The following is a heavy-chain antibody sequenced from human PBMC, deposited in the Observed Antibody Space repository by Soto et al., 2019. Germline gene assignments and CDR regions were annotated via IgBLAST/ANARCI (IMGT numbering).Heavy chain of an antibody. CDR3: ARYLYYYDSSGYSYYYYGMDV. Sequence: PGGSLRLSCAASGFTFSSYWMHWVRQAPGKGLVWVSRINSDGSSTSYADSVKGRFTISRDNAKNTLYLQMNSLRAEDTAVYYCARYLYYYDSSGYSYYYYGMDVWGQGTTVTVSS. D-gene: IGHD3-22*01. J-gene: IGHJ6*02. V-gene: IGHV3-74*01. CDR2: INSDGSST. CDR1: GFTFSSYW.